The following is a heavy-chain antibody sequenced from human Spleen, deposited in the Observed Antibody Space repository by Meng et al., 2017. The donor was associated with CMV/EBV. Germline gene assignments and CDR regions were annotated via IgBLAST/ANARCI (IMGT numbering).Heavy chain of an antibody. CDR2: INPDGSET. J-gene: IGHJ4*02. CDR1: GFTFRSYW. V-gene: IGHV3-7*03. Sequence: GGSLRLSCAVSGFTFRSYWMSWVRQAPGKGLEWVANINPDGSETYYVDSVKGRFTISRDNSNSTLYLLMNSLRAEDTAVYYCAKGHIVVVPPALDYWGQGTLVTVSS. CDR3: AKGHIVVVPPALDY. D-gene: IGHD2-2*01.